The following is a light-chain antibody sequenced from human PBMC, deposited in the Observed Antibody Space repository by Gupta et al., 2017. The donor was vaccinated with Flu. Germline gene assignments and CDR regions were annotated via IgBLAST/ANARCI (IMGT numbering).Light chain of an antibody. J-gene: IGKJ1*01. Sequence: DVVMTQSPLSLPVTLGQPASISCRSSQSLVHRNGNTYLTWFQQRPGQSPRRLIYRVSKRDSGVPDRFSGSGSGTDFTLKISRVEAEDVGVYYCMQGTHWPTFGRGPRWKSN. CDR3: MQGTHWPT. CDR2: RVS. V-gene: IGKV2-30*02. CDR1: QSLVHRNGNTY.